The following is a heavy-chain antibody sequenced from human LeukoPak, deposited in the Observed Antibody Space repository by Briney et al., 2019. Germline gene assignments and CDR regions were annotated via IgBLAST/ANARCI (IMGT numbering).Heavy chain of an antibody. J-gene: IGHJ4*02. Sequence: ASVKVSCKASGYTFTGYYMHWVRQAPGQGLEWMGWINPNSGGTNYAQKFQGRVTMTRDTSTDTAYMELSSLTSDDTAVYYCAAISTPTTRRAYHFDSWGQGTLVTVSS. V-gene: IGHV1-2*02. D-gene: IGHD1-1*01. CDR1: GYTFTGYY. CDR2: INPNSGGT. CDR3: AAISTPTTRRAYHFDS.